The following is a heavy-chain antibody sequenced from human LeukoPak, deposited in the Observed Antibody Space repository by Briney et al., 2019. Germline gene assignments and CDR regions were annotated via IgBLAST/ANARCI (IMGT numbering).Heavy chain of an antibody. V-gene: IGHV3-7*01. D-gene: IGHD3-3*01. CDR3: ARGATYYDFWSGLKISDY. J-gene: IGHJ4*02. Sequence: PGGSLRLSCAASRFTFSSYWMSWVRQAPGKGLEWVANIKHDGSEKYYVDSVKGRFTISRDNAKNSLYLQMNSLRAEDTAVYYCARGATYYDFWSGLKISDYWGQGTLVTVSS. CDR2: IKHDGSEK. CDR1: RFTFSSYW.